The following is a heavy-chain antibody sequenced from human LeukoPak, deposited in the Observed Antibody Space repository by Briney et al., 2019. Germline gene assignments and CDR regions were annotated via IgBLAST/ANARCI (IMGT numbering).Heavy chain of an antibody. Sequence: GGSLRLSCAVSGFTFSSYAMHWVRQAPGKGLEWVAVISFDESNKYYADSVKGRFTISRDNSKNTLYLQMNSLRAEDTAVYYCARVRLEWFSPRMDVWGKGTTVTVSS. CDR3: ARVRLEWFSPRMDV. CDR1: GFTFSSYA. D-gene: IGHD3-3*01. CDR2: ISFDESNK. J-gene: IGHJ6*04. V-gene: IGHV3-30*04.